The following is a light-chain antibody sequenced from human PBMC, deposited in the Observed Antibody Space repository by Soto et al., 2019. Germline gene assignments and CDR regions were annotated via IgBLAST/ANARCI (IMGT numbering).Light chain of an antibody. CDR3: QQSYSTPPD. J-gene: IGKJ5*01. CDR1: QSISSY. CDR2: AAS. V-gene: IGKV1-39*01. Sequence: DIQMTQSPSSLSASVGDRVTITCRASQSISSYLNWYQQKPGKAPKILIYAASSLQSGVPSRFSGSGSGTEFTLTISSLQPEDFATYYCQQSYSTPPDFGQGTRLEIK.